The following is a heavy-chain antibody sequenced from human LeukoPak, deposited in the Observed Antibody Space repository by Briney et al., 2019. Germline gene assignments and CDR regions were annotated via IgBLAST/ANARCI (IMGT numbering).Heavy chain of an antibody. D-gene: IGHD3-16*01. CDR3: ARGGGLLYYYGMDV. Sequence: GGSLRLSCAASGFTFNDYYMSWIRQAPGKGLEWLSYINIGGTNTHYADSVKGRFTISRDNAKKSLYLEMNNLRAEDTAVYYCARGGGLLYYYGMDVWGQGTTVTVSS. CDR1: GFTFNDYY. CDR2: INIGGTNT. V-gene: IGHV3-11*01. J-gene: IGHJ6*02.